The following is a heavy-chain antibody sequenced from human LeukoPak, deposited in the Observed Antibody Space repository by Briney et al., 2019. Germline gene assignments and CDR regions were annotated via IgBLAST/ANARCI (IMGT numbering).Heavy chain of an antibody. J-gene: IGHJ5*02. D-gene: IGHD3-22*01. CDR2: ISDSGGST. CDR3: AKDRPPDYSSRQRFSDNWFDP. CDR1: GLTFNNYA. V-gene: IGHV3-23*01. Sequence: GGSLRLSCAASGLTFNNYAMTWVRQAPGKGLEWVSTISDSGGSTYYENSVKGRFTISRDNSKNTLYLQMTSLRVEDTAVYYCAKDRPPDYSSRQRFSDNWFDPWGQGALVTVSS.